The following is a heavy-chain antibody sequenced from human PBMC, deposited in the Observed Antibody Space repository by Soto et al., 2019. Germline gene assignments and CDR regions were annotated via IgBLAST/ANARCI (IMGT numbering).Heavy chain of an antibody. CDR3: SGGVVKQTLVYYCYYCMDV. CDR2: ISGSGGST. D-gene: IGHD6-13*01. CDR1: GFTFSSYA. V-gene: IGHV3-23*01. J-gene: IGHJ6*02. Sequence: GGSLRLSCAASGFTFSSYAMSWVRQAPGKGLEWVSAISGSGGSTYYADSVKGRFTISRDNSKNTLYLQMNSLRAEDTAVYYCSGGVVKQTLVYYCYYCMDVWGQGTTVTVSS.